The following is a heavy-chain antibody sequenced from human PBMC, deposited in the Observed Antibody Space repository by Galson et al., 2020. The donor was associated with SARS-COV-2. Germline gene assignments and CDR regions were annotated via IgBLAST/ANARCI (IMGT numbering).Heavy chain of an antibody. Sequence: SVKVSCKASGYTFTDYFIHWVRQAPGQGLEWLGWINSNGGGTNYAQKFQGWVTMTSDTSISTVYMEMRRLTSADTAIYYCAREVPTLAGACDIWGQGTTVTVSS. CDR3: AREVPTLAGACDI. CDR2: INSNGGGT. D-gene: IGHD3-10*01. J-gene: IGHJ3*02. V-gene: IGHV1-2*04. CDR1: GYTFTDYF.